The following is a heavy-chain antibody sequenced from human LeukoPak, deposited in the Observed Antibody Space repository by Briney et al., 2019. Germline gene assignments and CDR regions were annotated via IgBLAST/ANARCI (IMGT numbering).Heavy chain of an antibody. CDR2: INHSGST. V-gene: IGHV4-34*01. CDR1: GGSISSYY. CDR3: ARGRTYYDFWSSPYYYYGMDV. J-gene: IGHJ6*02. Sequence: SETLSLTCTVSGGSISSYYWSWIRQPPGKGLEWIGEINHSGSTNYNPSLKSRVTISVDTSKNQFSLKLSSVTAADTAVYYCARGRTYYDFWSSPYYYYGMDVWGQGTTVTVSS. D-gene: IGHD3-3*01.